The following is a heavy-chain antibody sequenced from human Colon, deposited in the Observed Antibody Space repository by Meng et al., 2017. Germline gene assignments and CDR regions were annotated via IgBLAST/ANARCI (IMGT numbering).Heavy chain of an antibody. D-gene: IGHD2-15*01. Sequence: KVSCKGSGYSFTSAWIAWVRQMPGKGLEWMGIIYPGDSDTRYSPSFQGQVTISADNSITTAYLQWGSLEASDTAMYYCARLGYCGGGRCFSRGSFDYWGQGTLVTVSS. J-gene: IGHJ4*02. V-gene: IGHV5-51*01. CDR2: IYPGDSDT. CDR3: ARLGYCGGGRCFSRGSFDY. CDR1: GYSFTSAW.